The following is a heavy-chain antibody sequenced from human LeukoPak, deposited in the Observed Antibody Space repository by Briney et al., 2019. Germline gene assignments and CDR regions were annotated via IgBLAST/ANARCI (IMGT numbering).Heavy chain of an antibody. J-gene: IGHJ6*02. Sequence: SVKVSCKDSGGTFSSNAMSWVRQAPGQGLEWMGGIIPIFGTANYAQKFQGRVTITADESTSTAYMELSSLRSEDTAVYYCARDRGYYGMDVWGQGTTVTVSS. D-gene: IGHD2-15*01. CDR3: ARDRGYYGMDV. CDR2: IIPIFGTA. CDR1: GGTFSSNA. V-gene: IGHV1-69*13.